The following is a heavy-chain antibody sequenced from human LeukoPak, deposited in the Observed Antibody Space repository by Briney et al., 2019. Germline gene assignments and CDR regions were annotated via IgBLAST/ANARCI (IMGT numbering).Heavy chain of an antibody. CDR1: GGSISSSSYY. CDR3: ARTRGYSYGEFDY. Sequence: PSETLSLTCTASGGSISSSSYYWGWIRQPPGKGLKWIGSIYYSGSTYYNPSLKSRVTISVDTSENQFSLKLSSVTAADTAVYYCARTRGYSYGEFDYWGQGTLVTVSS. J-gene: IGHJ4*02. D-gene: IGHD5-18*01. CDR2: IYYSGST. V-gene: IGHV4-39*07.